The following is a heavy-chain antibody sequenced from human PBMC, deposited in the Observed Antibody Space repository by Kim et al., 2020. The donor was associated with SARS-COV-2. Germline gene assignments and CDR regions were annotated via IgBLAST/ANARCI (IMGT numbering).Heavy chain of an antibody. CDR1: GGSISSSSYY. V-gene: IGHV4-39*01. J-gene: IGHJ4*02. D-gene: IGHD3-16*02. CDR2: IYYSGST. CDR3: ASLPLRGVIVYFDY. Sequence: SETLSLTCTVSGGSISSSSYYWGWIRQPPGKGLEWIGSIYYSGSTYYNPSLKSRVTISVDTSKNQFSLKLSSVTAADTAVYYCASLPLRGVIVYFDYWGQGTLVTVSS.